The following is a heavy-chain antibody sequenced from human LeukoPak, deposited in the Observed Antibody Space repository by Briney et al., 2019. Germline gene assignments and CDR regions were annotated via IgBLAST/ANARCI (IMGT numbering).Heavy chain of an antibody. CDR2: ISGSGGST. J-gene: IGHJ4*02. CDR3: ASSDYYDSSGSFDY. D-gene: IGHD3-22*01. CDR1: GFTFSSYS. V-gene: IGHV3-23*01. Sequence: GSLRLSCAASGFTFSSYSMSWVRQAPGKGLEWVSAISGSGGSTYYADSVKGRFTISRDNSKNTLYLQMNSLRAEDTAVYYCASSDYYDSSGSFDYWGQGTLVTVSS.